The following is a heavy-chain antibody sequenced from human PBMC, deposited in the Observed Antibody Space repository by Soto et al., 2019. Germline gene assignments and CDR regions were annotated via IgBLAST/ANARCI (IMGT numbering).Heavy chain of an antibody. Sequence: SETLSLTCTVSGGSISSGGYFWSWIRQPPGKGLEWIGYIYYSGSTYYNPSLKSRVIIFVDTSKNQFSLKLSSVTAADTAVYYCARQPPLNILTGYFLGWGQGTLVTVSS. D-gene: IGHD3-9*01. CDR3: ARQPPLNILTGYFLG. CDR1: GGSISSGGYF. J-gene: IGHJ4*02. V-gene: IGHV4-30-2*03. CDR2: IYYSGST.